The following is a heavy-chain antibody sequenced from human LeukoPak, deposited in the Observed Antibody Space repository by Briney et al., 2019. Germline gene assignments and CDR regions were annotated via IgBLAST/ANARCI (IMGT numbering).Heavy chain of an antibody. CDR3: AREGTVSYGGNSIDY. CDR1: GGTFSSYA. Sequence: ASVKVSCKASGGTFSSYAISWVRQAPGQGLEWMGRIIPMFGTANYAQKFQGRVTITTDESTSTAYMELRSLRSEDTAVYYCAREGTVSYGGNSIDYWGQGTLVTVSS. D-gene: IGHD4-23*01. CDR2: IIPMFGTA. J-gene: IGHJ4*02. V-gene: IGHV1-69*05.